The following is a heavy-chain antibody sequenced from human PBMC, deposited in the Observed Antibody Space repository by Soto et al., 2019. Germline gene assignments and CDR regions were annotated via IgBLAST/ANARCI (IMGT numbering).Heavy chain of an antibody. Sequence: EVQLVESGGGLVQPGGSLRLSCAASGFTFSSYWMHWVRQAPGKGLVWVSRIKSDGSGTYYADSVKGRLTISRDNAKNTLYLQMNSLRAEDTAVHYCARGDGDYYDGNGYLGRHWGQGTLVTVSS. CDR1: GFTFSSYW. D-gene: IGHD3-22*01. CDR3: ARGDGDYYDGNGYLGRH. V-gene: IGHV3-74*01. J-gene: IGHJ4*02. CDR2: IKSDGSGT.